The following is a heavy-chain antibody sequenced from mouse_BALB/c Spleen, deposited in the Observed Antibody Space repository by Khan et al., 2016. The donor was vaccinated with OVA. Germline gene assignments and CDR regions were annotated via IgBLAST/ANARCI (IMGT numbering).Heavy chain of an antibody. J-gene: IGHJ2*01. Sequence: QVQLQQSGPGLVAPSQSLSITCTVSGFSLTSYDISWIRQPPGKGLEWLGVIWTGGGTNYNSAFMSRLSISKDNSKSQVFLKMNSLQTDDTAIYYCVRDYRYDDYFDYWGQGTTLTVSS. CDR3: VRDYRYDDYFDY. V-gene: IGHV2-9-2*01. CDR1: GFSLTSYD. CDR2: IWTGGGT. D-gene: IGHD2-14*01.